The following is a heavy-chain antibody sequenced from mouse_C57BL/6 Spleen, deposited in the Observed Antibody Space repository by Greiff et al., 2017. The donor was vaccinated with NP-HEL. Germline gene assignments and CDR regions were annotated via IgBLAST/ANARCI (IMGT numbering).Heavy chain of an antibody. CDR2: IYPRSGNT. V-gene: IGHV1-81*01. J-gene: IGHJ1*03. CDR1: GYTFTSYG. Sequence: QVQLQQSGAELARPGASVKLSCKASGYTFTSYGISWVKQRTGQGLEWIGEIYPRSGNTYYNEKFKGKATLTADKSSSTAYMELRSLTSEDSAVYFCTRGGEIYDGYLSYWYFDVWGTGTTVTVSS. D-gene: IGHD2-3*01. CDR3: TRGGEIYDGYLSYWYFDV.